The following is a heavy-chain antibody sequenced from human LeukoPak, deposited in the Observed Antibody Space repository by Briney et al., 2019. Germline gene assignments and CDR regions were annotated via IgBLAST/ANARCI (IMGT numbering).Heavy chain of an antibody. V-gene: IGHV3-23*01. D-gene: IGHD2-15*01. CDR2: ISGSGGST. Sequence: GGSLRLSCAASGFTFSTYAMSWVRQAPGKGLEWVAAISGSGGSTFYADSVKGRFTISRDNSKKTLYVQMNSLRVEDAAVYYCAKDEGKVAAIGFDYWGQGTLVTVSS. J-gene: IGHJ4*02. CDR1: GFTFSTYA. CDR3: AKDEGKVAAIGFDY.